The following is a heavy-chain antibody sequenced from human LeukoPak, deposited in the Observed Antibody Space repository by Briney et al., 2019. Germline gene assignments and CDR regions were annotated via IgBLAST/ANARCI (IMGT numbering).Heavy chain of an antibody. Sequence: ASVKVSCKASGGTFSSYAISWVRQAPGQGLEWMGGIIPIFGTANYAQEFQGRVTITTDESTSTAYMELSSLRSEDTAAYYCARDGQWWFDPWGQGTLVTVSS. V-gene: IGHV1-69*05. CDR2: IIPIFGTA. J-gene: IGHJ5*02. CDR1: GGTFSSYA. CDR3: ARDGQWWFDP. D-gene: IGHD6-19*01.